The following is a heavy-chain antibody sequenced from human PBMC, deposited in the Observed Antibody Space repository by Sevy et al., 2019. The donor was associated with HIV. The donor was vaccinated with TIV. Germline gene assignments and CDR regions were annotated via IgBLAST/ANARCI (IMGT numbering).Heavy chain of an antibody. CDR3: ARDEYYYGSGSYYNVGAFDI. D-gene: IGHD3-10*01. Sequence: SETLSLTCTVSGGSISSGGYYWSWIRQHPGKGLEWIGYIYYSGRTYYNPSLKSRVTISVDTSKNQFSLKLSSVTAADTAVYYCARDEYYYGSGSYYNVGAFDIWGQGTMVTVSS. V-gene: IGHV4-31*03. CDR2: IYYSGRT. J-gene: IGHJ3*02. CDR1: GGSISSGGYY.